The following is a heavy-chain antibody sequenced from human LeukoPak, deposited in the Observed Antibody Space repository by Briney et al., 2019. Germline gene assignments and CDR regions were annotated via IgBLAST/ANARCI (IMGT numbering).Heavy chain of an antibody. CDR3: ARDTYKYDSSGYYYYYYGMDV. CDR1: GASISSDSYN. V-gene: IGHV4-61*02. CDR2: IHISGST. Sequence: SQTLSLTCTVSGASISSDSYNWNWIRQPAGRGLEWIGRIHISGSTNHNPSLKSRATLSVDTSKNQFSLKLSSVTAADTAVYYCARDTYKYDSSGYYYYYYGMDVWGQGTTVTVSS. D-gene: IGHD3-22*01. J-gene: IGHJ6*02.